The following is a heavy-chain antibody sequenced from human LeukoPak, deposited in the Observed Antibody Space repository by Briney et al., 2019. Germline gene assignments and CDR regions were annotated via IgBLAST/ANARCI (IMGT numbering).Heavy chain of an antibody. CDR2: MDYSGNT. J-gene: IGHJ6*03. D-gene: IGHD2-2*01. Sequence: SETLSLTRTVSGGSLSSYSWSWIRQSPGKGREGIGHMDYSGNTNYNSSLKSQVTISLDTSKKQFSLKLSSVPAADTAVYCGARESRYQLLSFVRYYYYMDVWGKGATVTVSS. CDR1: GGSLSSYS. V-gene: IGHV4-59*01. CDR3: ARESRYQLLSFVRYYYYMDV.